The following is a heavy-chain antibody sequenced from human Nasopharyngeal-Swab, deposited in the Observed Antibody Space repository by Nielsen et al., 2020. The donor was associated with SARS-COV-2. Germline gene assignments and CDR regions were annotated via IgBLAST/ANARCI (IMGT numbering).Heavy chain of an antibody. CDR2: ISSSSSYI. D-gene: IGHD4-17*01. V-gene: IGHV3-21*04. CDR3: ARDLTVTDGDYYYYGMDV. J-gene: IGHJ6*02. CDR1: GFTFSSYS. Sequence: GGSLRLSCAASGFTFSSYSMNWVRQAPGKGLEWVSSISSSSSYIFYADSVKGRFTISRDNAKKSLYLQMNSLRSEDTAVYYCARDLTVTDGDYYYYGMDVWGQGTTVTVSS.